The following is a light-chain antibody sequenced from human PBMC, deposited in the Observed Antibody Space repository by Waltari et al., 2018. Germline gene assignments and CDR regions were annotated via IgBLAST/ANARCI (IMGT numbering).Light chain of an antibody. CDR3: QQYNSYSPV. CDR1: QSISSL. V-gene: IGKV1-5*03. J-gene: IGKJ1*01. Sequence: DIQMTQSPSTLSASVGDRVTITCRASQSISSLLAWYQQKPGKAPKLLIYKASSLESGVPSRFSGSGSGTEFTLTISSLQPDDFATYYCQQYNSYSPVFGQGTKVEIK. CDR2: KAS.